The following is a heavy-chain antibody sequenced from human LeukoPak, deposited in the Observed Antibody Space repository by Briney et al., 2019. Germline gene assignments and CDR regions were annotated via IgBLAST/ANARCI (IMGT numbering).Heavy chain of an antibody. CDR2: ISGSGGST. V-gene: IGHV3-23*01. J-gene: IGHJ4*02. Sequence: GGSLRLSCAASGFTFSSYAMSWVRQAPGKGLEWVSAISGSGGSTYYADSVKGRFTISRDNSKNTLYLQMNSLRAEDTAVYYCARDGITMIVVASEFDYWGQGTLVTVSS. CDR1: GFTFSSYA. D-gene: IGHD3-22*01. CDR3: ARDGITMIVVASEFDY.